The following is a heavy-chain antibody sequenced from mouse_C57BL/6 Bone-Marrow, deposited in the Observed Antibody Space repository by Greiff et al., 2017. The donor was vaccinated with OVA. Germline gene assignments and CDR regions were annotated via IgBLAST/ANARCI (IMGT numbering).Heavy chain of an antibody. V-gene: IGHV1-55*01. CDR2: IYPGSGRT. Sequence: QVQLQQPGAELVKPGASVKMSCKASGYTFTTYWLTWVKQRPGQGLEWIGDIYPGSGRTNYNEKFKNKATLTVDTSSSTAYMQRSSLTSEDSAVYYCARSLYDLDWYFDVWGTGTTVTVSS. CDR1: GYTFTTYW. D-gene: IGHD2-3*01. CDR3: ARSLYDLDWYFDV. J-gene: IGHJ1*03.